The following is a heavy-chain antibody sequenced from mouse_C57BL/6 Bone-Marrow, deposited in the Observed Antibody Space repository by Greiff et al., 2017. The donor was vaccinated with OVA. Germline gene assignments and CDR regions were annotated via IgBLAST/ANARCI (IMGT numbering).Heavy chain of an antibody. J-gene: IGHJ2*01. CDR2: IWWDDDK. V-gene: IGHV8-8*01. Sequence: QVTLKVCGPGILQPSQTLSLTCSFSGFSLSTFGMGVGWIRQPSGKGLEWLAHIWWDDDKYYNPALKSRLTISKDTSKNQAFLKIANVDTADTATYYCARPADYDGRNFDYWGQGTTLTVSS. CDR1: GFSLSTFGMG. CDR3: ARPADYDGRNFDY. D-gene: IGHD2-4*01.